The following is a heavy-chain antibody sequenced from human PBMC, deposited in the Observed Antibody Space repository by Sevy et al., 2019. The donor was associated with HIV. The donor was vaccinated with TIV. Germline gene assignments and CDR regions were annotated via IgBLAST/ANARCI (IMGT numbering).Heavy chain of an antibody. V-gene: IGHV3-23*01. Sequence: GSLRLSCAASGFTFSSYAMTWVRQAPGKGLEWVSSISDNGGGTYYADSVKGRFTISRDNSKNTLDLQMSSLRAEDTALYYCAKDSGGSGYDRLDYWGQGTLVTVSS. CDR1: GFTFSSYA. J-gene: IGHJ4*02. CDR3: AKDSGGSGYDRLDY. D-gene: IGHD2-15*01. CDR2: ISDNGGGT.